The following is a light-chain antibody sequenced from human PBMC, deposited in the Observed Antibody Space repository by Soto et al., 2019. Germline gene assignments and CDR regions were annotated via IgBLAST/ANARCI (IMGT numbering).Light chain of an antibody. CDR3: QKYNNAPWT. Sequence: DIQMTPSPSSLSASIGDRVTITCRASQGIRNYLAWYQQKPGKVPKLLIYAASTLQSGVPSRFSGSGSGTDFTLTISSLQPGDVATYYCQKYNNAPWTFGQGTKVEIK. CDR1: QGIRNY. CDR2: AAS. J-gene: IGKJ1*01. V-gene: IGKV1-27*01.